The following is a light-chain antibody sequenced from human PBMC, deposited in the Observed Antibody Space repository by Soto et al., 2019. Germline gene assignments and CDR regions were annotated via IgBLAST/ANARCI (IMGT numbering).Light chain of an antibody. CDR1: RSNIGSTT. CDR2: SND. J-gene: IGLJ1*01. Sequence: QSVLTQPPSASGTPGQRVTLSCSGSRSNIGSTTVSWYQQVPGSAPKLLILSNDQRPSGIPGRFSGSQSGTSASLAISGLQSEDEAHYYCAAWDDGMNAFVFGPGTKLTVL. CDR3: AAWDDGMNAFV. V-gene: IGLV1-44*01.